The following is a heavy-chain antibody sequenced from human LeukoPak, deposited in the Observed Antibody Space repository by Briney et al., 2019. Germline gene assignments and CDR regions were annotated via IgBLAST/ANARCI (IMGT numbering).Heavy chain of an antibody. CDR1: GGTLSSYA. V-gene: IGHV1-69*04. J-gene: IGHJ4*02. CDR2: IIPILGIA. D-gene: IGHD3-22*01. CDR3: ASVHYDSSGYYSDY. Sequence: VASVKVSCKASGGTLSSYAISWVRQAPGQGLEWMGRIIPILGIANYAQKFQGRVTITADKSTSTAYMELSSLRSEDTAVYYCASVHYDSSGYYSDYWGQGTLVTVSS.